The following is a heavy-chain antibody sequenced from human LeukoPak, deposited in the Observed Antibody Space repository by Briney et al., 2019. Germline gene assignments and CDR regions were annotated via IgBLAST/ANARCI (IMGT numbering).Heavy chain of an antibody. Sequence: SETLSLTCTVSGGSISSYYWSWIRQPPGKGLEWIGYIYYSGSTNYNPSLRSRVTISVDTSKNQFSLKLSSVTAADTAVYYCAREEEITRGFDPWGQGTLVTVSS. CDR1: GGSISSYY. V-gene: IGHV4-59*01. CDR3: AREEEITRGFDP. CDR2: IYYSGST. J-gene: IGHJ5*02. D-gene: IGHD3-10*01.